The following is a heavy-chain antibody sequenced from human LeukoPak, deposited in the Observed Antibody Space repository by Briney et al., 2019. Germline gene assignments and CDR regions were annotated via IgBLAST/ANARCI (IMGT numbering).Heavy chain of an antibody. J-gene: IGHJ4*02. Sequence: GGSLRPSCAASGFPFSSYAVSWVRQAPGKGLEWVSAITANGGSTYYADSVKGRFTISRDNSKNTLYLQMNSLRAEDTAVYYCTKHGNWGSQFYFDYWGQGALVTVSS. CDR2: ITANGGST. CDR1: GFPFSSYA. V-gene: IGHV3-23*01. CDR3: TKHGNWGSQFYFDY. D-gene: IGHD7-27*01.